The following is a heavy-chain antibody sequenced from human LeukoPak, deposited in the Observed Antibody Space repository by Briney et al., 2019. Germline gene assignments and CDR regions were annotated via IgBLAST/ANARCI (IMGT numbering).Heavy chain of an antibody. J-gene: IGHJ4*02. D-gene: IGHD4-17*01. Sequence: GGSLRLSCAASGFTFSSYSMNWVRQAPGKGLEWVSSISSSGSYIYYADSVKGRFTICRDNAKNSLYLQMNSLRAEDTAVYYCARDLMTTVTTVDYWGQGTLVTVSS. CDR1: GFTFSSYS. CDR2: ISSSGSYI. CDR3: ARDLMTTVTTVDY. V-gene: IGHV3-21*01.